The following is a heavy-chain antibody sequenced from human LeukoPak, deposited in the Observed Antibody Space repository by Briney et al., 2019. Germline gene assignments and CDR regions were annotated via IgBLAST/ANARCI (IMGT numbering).Heavy chain of an antibody. J-gene: IGHJ6*02. CDR3: ARHPTYYYYGMDV. V-gene: IGHV4-30-2*04. CDR2: IYHSGST. Sequence: IGYIYHSGSTYYNPSLKSRVTISVDTSKNQFSLKLSSVTAADTAVYYCARHPTYYYYGMDVWGQGTTVTVSS.